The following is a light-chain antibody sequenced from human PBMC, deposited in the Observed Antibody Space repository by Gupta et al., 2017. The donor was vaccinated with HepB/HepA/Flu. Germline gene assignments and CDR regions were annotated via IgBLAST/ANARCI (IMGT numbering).Light chain of an antibody. CDR3: AAWDDSLDVWL. CDR2: SSY. CDR1: NSNIGINP. Sequence: QSVLTQPLAASGPPGQRVTISCSGGNSNIGINPVSWYQQLPGTAPKLLIYSSYPRPSWVPDRFSASKSGTSASLAISGLQSEDEADYYCAAWDDSLDVWLFGGGTNLTVL. J-gene: IGLJ3*02. V-gene: IGLV1-44*01.